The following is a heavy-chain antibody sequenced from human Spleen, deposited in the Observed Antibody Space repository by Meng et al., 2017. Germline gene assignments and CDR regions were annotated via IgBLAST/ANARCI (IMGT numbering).Heavy chain of an antibody. CDR2: INHSGST. Sequence: VRLQQGGAGLLKPSETLSLTGVVSGGSFSDYYWSWIRQPPGKGLEWIGEINHSGSTNYNPSLESRATISVDTSQNNLSLKLSSVTAADSAVYYCARGPTTMAHDFDYWGQGTLVTVSS. V-gene: IGHV4-34*01. CDR3: ARGPTTMAHDFDY. CDR1: GGSFSDYY. J-gene: IGHJ4*02. D-gene: IGHD4-11*01.